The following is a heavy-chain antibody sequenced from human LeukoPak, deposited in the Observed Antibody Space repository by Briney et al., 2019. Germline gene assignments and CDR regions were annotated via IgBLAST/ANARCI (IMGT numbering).Heavy chain of an antibody. J-gene: IGHJ4*02. CDR2: IYYSGST. CDR3: ARSQWLVGTFDY. V-gene: IGHV4-39*01. D-gene: IGHD6-19*01. Sequence: PSETLSLTCTVSGGSISSSSYYWGWIRQPPGKGLEWIGSIYYSGSTYYNPSLKSRVTIPVDTSKNQFSLKLSSVTAADTAVYYCARSQWLVGTFDYWGQGTLVTVSS. CDR1: GGSISSSSYY.